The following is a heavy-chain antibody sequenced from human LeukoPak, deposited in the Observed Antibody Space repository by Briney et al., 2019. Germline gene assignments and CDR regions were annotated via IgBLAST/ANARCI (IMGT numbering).Heavy chain of an antibody. Sequence: SETLSLTCIVSGGSISSYYWSWIRQPPGKGLEWIGYIYYSGSANYNPSLKSRVTISVDTSKNQFSLKLSSVTAADTAVYYCAHSSSWYGFGYWGQGTLVTVSS. V-gene: IGHV4-59*08. CDR2: IYYSGSA. J-gene: IGHJ4*02. CDR1: GGSISSYY. CDR3: AHSSSWYGFGY. D-gene: IGHD6-13*01.